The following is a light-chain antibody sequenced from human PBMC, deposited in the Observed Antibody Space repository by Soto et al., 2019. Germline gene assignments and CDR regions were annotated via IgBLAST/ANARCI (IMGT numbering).Light chain of an antibody. Sequence: DMQMTQSPSTLSAFVGDRVTITCRASQSIRTSLAWYQQKPGKAPKLLIYMASSLESGVPARFSGSGSATEFTLSISSLQPDDFATYYCQQYDSYSRTFGQGTKVEIK. V-gene: IGKV1-5*03. CDR3: QQYDSYSRT. CDR2: MAS. CDR1: QSIRTS. J-gene: IGKJ1*01.